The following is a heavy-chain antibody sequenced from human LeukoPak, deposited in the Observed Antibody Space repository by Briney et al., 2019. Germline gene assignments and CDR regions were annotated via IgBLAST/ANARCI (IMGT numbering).Heavy chain of an antibody. Sequence: ASVKVSCKASGYTFTNYYIHWVRQAPGQGLQWVGIINPNASVTTYDQKFQGRVSMTRDTSISTAYMELDSLISDDTAVYYCARARGSSSWFVDQNPRRNWFDPWGQGTLVTVSS. D-gene: IGHD6-13*01. CDR2: INPNASVT. CDR1: GYTFTNYY. CDR3: ARARGSSSWFVDQNPRRNWFDP. V-gene: IGHV1-46*01. J-gene: IGHJ5*02.